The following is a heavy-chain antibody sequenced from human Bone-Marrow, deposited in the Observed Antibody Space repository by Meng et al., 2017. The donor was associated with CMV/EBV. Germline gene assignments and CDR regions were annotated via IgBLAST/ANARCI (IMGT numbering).Heavy chain of an antibody. V-gene: IGHV4-4*07. CDR3: AREATYNWFDP. J-gene: IGHJ5*02. CDR1: GGTISSYS. Sequence: LTCSFSGGTISSYSWSWLRPPPGEGLLWIGRVYSSTLPDYTPSLRSRVTMSVDTSKNQFSLKLTSVTAADTAVYFCAREATYNWFDPWGQGTLVTVSS. CDR2: VYSSTLP.